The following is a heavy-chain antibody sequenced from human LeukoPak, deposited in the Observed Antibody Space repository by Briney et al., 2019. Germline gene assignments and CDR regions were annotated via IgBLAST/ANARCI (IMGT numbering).Heavy chain of an antibody. J-gene: IGHJ4*02. D-gene: IGHD3-22*01. CDR1: GGSISSGGYY. Sequence: SETLSLTCTVSGGSISSGGYYWSWIRQHPGKGLEWIGYIYYSGSTNYNPSLKSRVTISVDTSKNQFSLKLSSVTAADTAVYYCAREVGGYDSSGYTNYFDYWGQGTLVTVSS. CDR3: AREVGGYDSSGYTNYFDY. CDR2: IYYSGST. V-gene: IGHV4-61*08.